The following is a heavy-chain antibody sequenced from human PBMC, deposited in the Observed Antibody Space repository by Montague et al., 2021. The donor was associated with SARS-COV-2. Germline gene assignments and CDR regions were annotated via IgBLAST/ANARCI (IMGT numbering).Heavy chain of an antibody. CDR3: ARSYGTTVVTRAFDY. CDR2: IDWDDDK. V-gene: IGHV2-70*01. D-gene: IGHD4-23*01. Sequence: PALVKPTQTLTLTCTFSGFSLSTSGMCVRWIRQPPGKALEWLTLIDWDDDKYYSTSLKTRLTISKDTSNNQVVLTMTNMDPVDTATYYCARSYGTTVVTRAFDYWGQGTLVTASS. J-gene: IGHJ4*02. CDR1: GFSLSTSGMC.